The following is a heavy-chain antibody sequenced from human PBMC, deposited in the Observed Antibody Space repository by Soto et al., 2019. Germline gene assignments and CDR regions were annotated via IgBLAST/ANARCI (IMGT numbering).Heavy chain of an antibody. CDR2: IYYSGST. CDR1: GGSISSGAYY. D-gene: IGHD1-26*01. Sequence: SETLSLTCTVSGGSISSGAYYWTWIRQHPGKGLEWIGYIYYSGSTYYNPSLESRVTMSVYTSNNQFSLKLSSVTAADTAVYYCARIKGGDAGNFDYWGQGTLVTVSS. V-gene: IGHV4-31*03. J-gene: IGHJ4*02. CDR3: ARIKGGDAGNFDY.